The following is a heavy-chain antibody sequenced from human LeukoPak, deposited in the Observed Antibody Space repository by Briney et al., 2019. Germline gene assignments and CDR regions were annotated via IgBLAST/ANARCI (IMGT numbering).Heavy chain of an antibody. CDR3: ARDSSSPFDAFDI. J-gene: IGHJ3*02. V-gene: IGHV3-74*01. D-gene: IGHD6-6*01. CDR2: INTDGSST. CDR1: GFTFSSYW. Sequence: GGSLRLSCAASGFTFSSYWMHWVRQAPGKGLVWVSRINTDGSSTSYADSVKGRFTISRDNAKNTLYLQMNSLRAEDTAVYYCARDSSSPFDAFDIWGQGTMVTVSS.